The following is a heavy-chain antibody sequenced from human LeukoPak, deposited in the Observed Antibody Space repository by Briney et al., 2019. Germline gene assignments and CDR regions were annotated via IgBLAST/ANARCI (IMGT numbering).Heavy chain of an antibody. D-gene: IGHD1-1*01. Sequence: GESLKISCNASGYSFTTYWIGWVRQMAGKDREWMGMFYPGDFDTRNSPSFQGQVTLSADKSITTAYLQWSSLKAADTAIYYCARGPRGGNWNEALDYWGQGTLVTVSS. CDR3: ARGPRGGNWNEALDY. J-gene: IGHJ4*02. CDR2: FYPGDFDT. CDR1: GYSFTTYW. V-gene: IGHV5-51*01.